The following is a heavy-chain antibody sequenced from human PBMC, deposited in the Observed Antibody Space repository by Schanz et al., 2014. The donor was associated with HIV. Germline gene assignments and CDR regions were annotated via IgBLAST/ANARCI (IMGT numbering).Heavy chain of an antibody. CDR1: GFTFSSYA. CDR3: ALSRPSGYGGSWYFDL. D-gene: IGHD2-15*01. V-gene: IGHV3-23*04. CDR2: ISGSSIT. J-gene: IGHJ2*01. Sequence: DVQLEESGGGVVRPGGSLRLSCAASGFTFSSYAMSWVRQAPGKGLEWVSAISGSSITYSADSVKGRFTISRDNSKNTLYLQMNSVRAEDTAVYYCALSRPSGYGGSWYFDLWGRGTLVAVSS.